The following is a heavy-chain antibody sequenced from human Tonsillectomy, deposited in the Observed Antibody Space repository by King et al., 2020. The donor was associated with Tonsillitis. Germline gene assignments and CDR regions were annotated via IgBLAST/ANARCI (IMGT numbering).Heavy chain of an antibody. D-gene: IGHD3-22*01. CDR3: AALHYYDSSGGFWFDP. Sequence: VQLQESGPGLVKPSETLSLTCTVSGGSISSYYWSWIRQPPGKGLKWIGYIYYSGSTNYNPSFKSRVTISVDTSKNQFSLKLSSVTAADTAVYYCAALHYYDSSGGFWFDPWGQGTLVTVSS. CDR2: IYYSGST. CDR1: GGSISSYY. V-gene: IGHV4-59*01. J-gene: IGHJ5*02.